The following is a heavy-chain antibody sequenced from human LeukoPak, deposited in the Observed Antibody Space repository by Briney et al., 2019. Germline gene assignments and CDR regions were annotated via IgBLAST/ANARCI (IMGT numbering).Heavy chain of an antibody. CDR2: ISGSGGNT. J-gene: IGHJ4*02. CDR3: AKDMYYDSSGPVFDY. V-gene: IGHV3-23*01. Sequence: GGSLRLSCAASGFTFSNYGMSWVRQAPGKGLEWVSTISGSGGNTYYADSVKGRFTVSRDTSKNTLYLQMNSPRAEDTAVYYCAKDMYYDSSGPVFDYWGQGTLVTVSS. CDR1: GFTFSNYG. D-gene: IGHD3-22*01.